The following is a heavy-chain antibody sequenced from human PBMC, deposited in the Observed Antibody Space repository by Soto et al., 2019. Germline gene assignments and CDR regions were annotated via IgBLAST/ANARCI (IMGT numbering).Heavy chain of an antibody. CDR2: ITPNSGGT. V-gene: IGHV1-2*04. Sequence: ASVKVSCKASGYTFVGYYIHWVRQAPGQGLEWMGWITPNSGGTNYAQRFQGWVTMTRDRSISTAYMELSRLKSDDTAVYYCARVGGGLASLGYYGMDGWGQGTTVTV. J-gene: IGHJ6*02. CDR1: GYTFVGYY. CDR3: ARVGGGLASLGYYGMDG. D-gene: IGHD3-10*01.